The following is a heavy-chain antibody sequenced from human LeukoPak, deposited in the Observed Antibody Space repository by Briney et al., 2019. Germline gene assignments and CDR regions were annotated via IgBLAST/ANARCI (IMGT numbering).Heavy chain of an antibody. J-gene: IGHJ4*02. Sequence: SQTLSLTFAISGDSVSNKNVAWNWIRQSPSRGLEWLGRTYYRSKWYYDYEVSVKSRISINPDTSKNQFYLQLNSVTPEDTAVYYCARDFGSSAWLSESYFDSWGQGTLVTVSS. CDR1: GDSVSNKNVA. CDR3: ARDFGSSAWLSESYFDS. CDR2: TYYRSKWYY. D-gene: IGHD6-19*01. V-gene: IGHV6-1*01.